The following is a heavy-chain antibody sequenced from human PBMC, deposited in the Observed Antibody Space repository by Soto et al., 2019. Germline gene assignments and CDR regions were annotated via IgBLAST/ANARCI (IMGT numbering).Heavy chain of an antibody. CDR3: AGGASIAARRGYYYYGMDV. Sequence: LKISCKGSGYSFTSYWIGWVRQMPGKGLEWMGIIYPGDSDTRYSPSFQGQVTISADKSISTAYLQWSSLKASDTAMYYCAGGASIAARRGYYYYGMDVWGQGTTVTVSS. J-gene: IGHJ6*02. V-gene: IGHV5-51*01. D-gene: IGHD6-6*01. CDR2: IYPGDSDT. CDR1: GYSFTSYW.